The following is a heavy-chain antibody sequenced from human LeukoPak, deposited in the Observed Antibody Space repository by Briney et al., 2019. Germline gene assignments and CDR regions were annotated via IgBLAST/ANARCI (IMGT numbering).Heavy chain of an antibody. D-gene: IGHD4-23*01. CDR2: IIPIFGTA. V-gene: IGHV1-69*06. J-gene: IGHJ4*02. Sequence: SVKVSCKASRGTFSSYAISWVRQAPGQGLEWMGGIIPIFGTANYAQKFQGRVTITADKSTSTAYMELSSLRSEDTAVYYCARSRDYGGPWEGVDYWGQGTLVTVSS. CDR3: ARSRDYGGPWEGVDY. CDR1: RGTFSSYA.